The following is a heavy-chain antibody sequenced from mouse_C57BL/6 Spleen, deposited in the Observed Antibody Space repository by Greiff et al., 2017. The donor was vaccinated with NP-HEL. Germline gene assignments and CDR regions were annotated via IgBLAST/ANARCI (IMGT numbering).Heavy chain of an antibody. CDR1: GYAFSSYW. J-gene: IGHJ2*01. V-gene: IGHV1-80*01. Sequence: QVQLQQSGAELVKPGASVKISCKASGYAFSSYWMNWVKQRPGKGLEWIGQIYPGDGDTNYNGKFKGKATLTADKSSSTAYMQRSSLTSEDSAVYFCAREENGNFYFDYWGQGTTLTVSS. D-gene: IGHD2-1*01. CDR2: IYPGDGDT. CDR3: AREENGNFYFDY.